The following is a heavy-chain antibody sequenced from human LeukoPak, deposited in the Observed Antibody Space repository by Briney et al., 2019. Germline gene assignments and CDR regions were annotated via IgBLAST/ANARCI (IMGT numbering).Heavy chain of an antibody. CDR2: ISAYNGNT. J-gene: IGHJ4*02. CDR3: SREIYGRFDY. V-gene: IGHV1-18*01. CDR1: GYTFTNYG. D-gene: IGHD4-17*01. Sequence: GASVKGSCKASGYTFTNYGISWVRQAPGQGLEWMGWISAYNGNTNYAQKFQGRVTMTTDTSTTTAYMELRSLRSDDTAVYYCSREIYGRFDYWGQGALFTVSS.